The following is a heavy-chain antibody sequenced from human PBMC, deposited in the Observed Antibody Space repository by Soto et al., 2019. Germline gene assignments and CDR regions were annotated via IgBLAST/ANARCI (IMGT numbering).Heavy chain of an antibody. J-gene: IGHJ6*02. CDR1: GGSIRSGGYY. V-gene: IGHV4-31*03. CDR2: IYYSGST. D-gene: IGHD6-13*01. CDR3: ARDRLMATAGTARHYFGLVV. Sequence: SETLSLTCTVSGGSIRSGGYYWSWVRQSPRRGLEWIGNIYYSGSTYYNPSLKSRLTISVDTSKNQFSLNLSSVTAADTAVYYCARDRLMATAGTARHYFGLVVWGQGPSVTVYS.